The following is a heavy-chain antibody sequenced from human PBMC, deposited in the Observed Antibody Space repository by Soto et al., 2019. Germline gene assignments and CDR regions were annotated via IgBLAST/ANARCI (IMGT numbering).Heavy chain of an antibody. J-gene: IGHJ4*02. CDR2: ISVSGDGR. D-gene: IGHD2-21*02. Sequence: EVQLLESGGGLVQPGGSLRLYCATSGFTFSSYAMSWVRQAPVKGLEWVSGISVSGDGRYDADSVKGRFTISRDNSKSTLYLQMNSLRAEDTAVYYCATIFRYGDREYWGQGVLVIVSS. CDR1: GFTFSSYA. CDR3: ATIFRYGDREY. V-gene: IGHV3-23*01.